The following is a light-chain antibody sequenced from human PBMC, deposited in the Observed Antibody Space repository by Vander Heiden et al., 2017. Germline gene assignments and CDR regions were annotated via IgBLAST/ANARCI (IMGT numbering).Light chain of an antibody. J-gene: IGKJ3*01. CDR3: QQFVASPLT. Sequence: IVLTQSPGSLSFSPGERATLSCRASQCIRNNYLAWYQQRPGQAPRLLIYGASSRATGIPDRFSGSGSGTDFTLTISRLEPEDFAVYYCQQFVASPLTFGPGTKVDI. CDR1: QCIRNNY. CDR2: GAS. V-gene: IGKV3-20*01.